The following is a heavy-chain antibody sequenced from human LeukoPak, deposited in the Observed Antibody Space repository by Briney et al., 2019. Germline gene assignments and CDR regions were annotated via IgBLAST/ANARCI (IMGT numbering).Heavy chain of an antibody. V-gene: IGHV3-30-3*01. J-gene: IGHJ4*02. D-gene: IGHD6-13*01. CDR3: AKASIAAAGNYFDY. Sequence: GGSLRLSCAASGFTFSSYAMHWVRQAPGKGLEWVAVISYDGSNKYYADSVKGRFTISRDNFKNTLYLQMNSLRAEDTAVYYCAKASIAAAGNYFDYWGQGTLVTVSS. CDR2: ISYDGSNK. CDR1: GFTFSSYA.